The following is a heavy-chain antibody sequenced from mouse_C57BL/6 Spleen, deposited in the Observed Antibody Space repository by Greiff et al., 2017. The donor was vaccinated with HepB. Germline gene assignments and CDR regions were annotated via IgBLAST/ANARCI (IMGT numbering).Heavy chain of an antibody. CDR3: ARSAYYDYCGYYFDY. CDR2: IYPGDGDT. J-gene: IGHJ2*01. CDR1: GYAFSSYW. V-gene: IGHV1-80*01. Sequence: QVQLKESGAELVKPGASVKISCKASGYAFSSYWMNWVKQRPGKGLEWIGQIYPGDGDTNYNEKFKGKATLTADKSSSTAYMQLSSLTSEDSAVYFCARSAYYDYCGYYFDYWGQGTTLTVSS. D-gene: IGHD2-4*01.